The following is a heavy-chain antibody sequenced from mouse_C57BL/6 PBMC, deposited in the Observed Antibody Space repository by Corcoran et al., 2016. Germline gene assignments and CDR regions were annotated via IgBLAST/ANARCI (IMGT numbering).Heavy chain of an antibody. CDR1: GYTFTTYG. Sequence: QIQLVQSGPELKKPGETVKISCKASGYTFTTYGMSWVKQAPGKGLKWMDWINTYSGVPTYADDFKGRFAFSLETSASTAYLQINNLKNEDTATYFCARPYYSHYYAMDYWGQGTSVTVSS. CDR2: INTYSGVP. D-gene: IGHD2-12*01. CDR3: ARPYYSHYYAMDY. J-gene: IGHJ4*01. V-gene: IGHV9-3*01.